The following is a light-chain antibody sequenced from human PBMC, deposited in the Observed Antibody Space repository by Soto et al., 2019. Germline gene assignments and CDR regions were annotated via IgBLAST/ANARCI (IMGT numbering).Light chain of an antibody. Sequence: EIVLTQSPATLSVSPGESATLSCRASQSVSSNLAWYQHKPGQATRLRIYGASTGATGIPARCSGSRSGREFTLTISSLQSEDFAVYYCQQYLNWLTSTFGQGTKVEI. CDR1: QSVSSN. CDR3: QQYLNWLTST. V-gene: IGKV3-15*01. J-gene: IGKJ1*01. CDR2: GAS.